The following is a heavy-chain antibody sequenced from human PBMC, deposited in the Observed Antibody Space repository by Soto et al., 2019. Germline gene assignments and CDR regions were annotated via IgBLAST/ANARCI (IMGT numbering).Heavy chain of an antibody. CDR2: ISSNSAYI. V-gene: IGHV3-21*03. J-gene: IGHJ4*02. CDR1: GFTFRSFT. Sequence: PGGSLRLSCAASGFTFRSFTMNWVRQAPGKGLEWVSTISSNSAYIYYTDALRGRFTISRDNAKNSLHLQMNSLRAEDTAVYYCTTTYNSGLRLDDYWGQGTLVTVSS. D-gene: IGHD3-10*01. CDR3: TTTYNSGLRLDDY.